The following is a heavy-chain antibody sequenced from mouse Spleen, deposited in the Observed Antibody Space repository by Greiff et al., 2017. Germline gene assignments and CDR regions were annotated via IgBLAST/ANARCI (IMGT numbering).Heavy chain of an antibody. D-gene: IGHD2-2*01. CDR1: GYTFTSYW. CDR2: IDPSDSYT. V-gene: IGHV1-69*01. Sequence: VQLQQPGAELVMPGASVKLSCKASGYTFTSYWMHWVKQRPGQGLEWIGEIDPSDSYTNYNQKFKGKATLTVDKSSSTAYMQLSSLTSEDSAVYYCARGGYDPFDYWGQGTTLTVSS. CDR3: ARGGYDPFDY. J-gene: IGHJ2*01.